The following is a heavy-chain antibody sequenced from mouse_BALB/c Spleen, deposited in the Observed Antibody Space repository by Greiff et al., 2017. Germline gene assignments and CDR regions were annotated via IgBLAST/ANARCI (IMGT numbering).Heavy chain of an antibody. CDR1: GFTFTDYY. CDR3: ARDYGNYWYFDV. D-gene: IGHD2-1*01. Sequence: EVQRVESGGGLVQPGGSLRLSCATSGFTFTDYYMSWVRQPPGKALEWLGFIRNKANGYTTEYSASVKGRFTISRDNSQSILYLQMNTLRAEDSATYYCARDYGNYWYFDVWGAGTTVTVSS. CDR2: IRNKANGYTT. J-gene: IGHJ1*01. V-gene: IGHV7-3*02.